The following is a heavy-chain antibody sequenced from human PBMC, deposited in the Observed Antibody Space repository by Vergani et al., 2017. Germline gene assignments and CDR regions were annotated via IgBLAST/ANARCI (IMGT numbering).Heavy chain of an antibody. J-gene: IGHJ5*02. CDR2: INPNNGGS. CDR1: EYSFSAFY. V-gene: IGHV1-2*02. Sequence: QVQLVQSGAEVKKPGASVKVSCKASEYSFSAFYIHWVRQARGQGLEWMGWINPNNGGSNYAQKFQDRVTMTRDTSITTAYMELSRLRSDDTAVYYCARIGHCITTNCYAPPSWGQGTLVTVSS. D-gene: IGHD2-2*03. CDR3: ARIGHCITTNCYAPPS.